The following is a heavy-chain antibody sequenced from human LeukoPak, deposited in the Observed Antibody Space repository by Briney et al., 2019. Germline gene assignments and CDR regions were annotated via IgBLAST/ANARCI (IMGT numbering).Heavy chain of an antibody. CDR1: GFTVSSNY. Sequence: GGSLRLSCAASGFTVSSNYMSWVRQAPGRGLEWVSVIYSGGNTYYADSVKGRFTISRDNSKNTLFLQMNSLRAGDTAVYYCARGTVTMVDYWGQGTLVTVSS. CDR2: IYSGGNT. V-gene: IGHV3-66*01. J-gene: IGHJ4*02. CDR3: ARGTVTMVDY. D-gene: IGHD3-10*01.